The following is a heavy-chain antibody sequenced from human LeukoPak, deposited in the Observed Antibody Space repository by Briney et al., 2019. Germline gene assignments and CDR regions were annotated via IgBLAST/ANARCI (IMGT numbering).Heavy chain of an antibody. J-gene: IGHJ4*02. Sequence: HPGGSLRLSCAASGFTFSSYAMHWVRQAQGKGLEWVAVISYDGSNKYYADSVKGRFTISRDNSKNTLYLQMNSLRAEDTAVYYCARDVCSSTSCYFFDYWGQGTLVTVSS. CDR1: GFTFSSYA. CDR3: ARDVCSSTSCYFFDY. V-gene: IGHV3-30*01. CDR2: ISYDGSNK. D-gene: IGHD2-2*01.